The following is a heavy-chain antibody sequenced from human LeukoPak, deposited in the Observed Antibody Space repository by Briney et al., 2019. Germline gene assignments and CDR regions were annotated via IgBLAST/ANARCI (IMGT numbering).Heavy chain of an antibody. J-gene: IGHJ6*04. CDR2: IYYSGST. CDR1: GGSISSYY. D-gene: IGHD6-19*01. V-gene: IGHV4-59*01. Sequence: SGTLSLTCTVSGGSISSYYWSWIRQPPGKGLEWIGYIYYSGSTNYNPSLKSRVTISVDTSKNQFSLKLSSVTAADTAVYYCASSGSGWFYYYYGMDVWGKGTTVTVSS. CDR3: ASSGSGWFYYYYGMDV.